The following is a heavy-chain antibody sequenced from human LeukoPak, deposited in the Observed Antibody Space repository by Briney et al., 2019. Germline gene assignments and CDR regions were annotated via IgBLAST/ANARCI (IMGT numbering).Heavy chain of an antibody. CDR2: ISSSGSTI. Sequence: GGSLRLSCAASGFTFSSYEMNWVRQAPGKGLEWVSYISSSGSTIYYADSVKGRFTISRDNAKNSLYLQMNSLRAEDTAVYYCARDGLPYCSSTSCFEYNWFDPWGQGTLVTVSS. D-gene: IGHD2-2*01. J-gene: IGHJ5*02. CDR1: GFTFSSYE. CDR3: ARDGLPYCSSTSCFEYNWFDP. V-gene: IGHV3-48*03.